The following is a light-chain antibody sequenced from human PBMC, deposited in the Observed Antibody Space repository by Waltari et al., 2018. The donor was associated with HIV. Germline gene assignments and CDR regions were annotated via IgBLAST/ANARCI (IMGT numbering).Light chain of an antibody. V-gene: IGKV3D-15*01. CDR1: QNVDDK. J-gene: IGKJ4*01. CDR2: HSS. Sequence: DILLTQSPATISVSPGGRVTVSCRASQNVDDKLAWYQQKPGQSPRLLLYHSSVRAAGVPTRFGGAGSATNFTLTITSLQSEDFALYFCQQYHHWPPLTFGGGSRVELK. CDR3: QQYHHWPPLT.